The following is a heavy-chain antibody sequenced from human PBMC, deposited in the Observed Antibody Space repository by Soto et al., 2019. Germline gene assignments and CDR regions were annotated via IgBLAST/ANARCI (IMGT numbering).Heavy chain of an antibody. CDR2: IYCSGST. Sequence: XATLSLTCTVSGGCISSSRYYGGWIRQPPGKGLEWIGSIYCSGSTYYNPSLKSRVTISVDTSKNQFSLKLSSVTAADTAVYYCARHLHPLSGPLTMVTGVTITEHYGMDVCGQRTTVTVSS. CDR1: GGCISSSRYY. CDR3: ARHLHPLSGPLTMVTGVTITEHYGMDV. D-gene: IGHD3-10*01. J-gene: IGHJ6*02. V-gene: IGHV4-39*01.